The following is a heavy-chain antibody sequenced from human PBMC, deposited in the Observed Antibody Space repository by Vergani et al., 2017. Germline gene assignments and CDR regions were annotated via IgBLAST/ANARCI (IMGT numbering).Heavy chain of an antibody. D-gene: IGHD2-21*01. V-gene: IGHV3-48*04. CDR1: GFTFSSYS. CDR3: VREFCGGDCGFDY. CDR2: ISSGSSTI. Sequence: VQLVESGGGVVQPGRSLRLSCAASGFTFSSYSMNGVRQAPGKGLEWVSYISSGSSTIYYADSVKGRFTSSRDNAKNSLYLQMNSLRAEDTAVYYCVREFCGGDCGFDYWGQGTLVTVSS. J-gene: IGHJ4*02.